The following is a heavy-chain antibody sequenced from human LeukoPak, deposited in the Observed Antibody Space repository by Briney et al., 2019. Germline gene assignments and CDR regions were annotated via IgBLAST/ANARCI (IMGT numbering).Heavy chain of an antibody. CDR1: GFAFSSSW. CDR2: INSDGTYT. Sequence: PGGSLRLSCAASGFAFSSSWTLWVRQAPGKGLVWVSRINSDGTYTNYADSVKGRFTISRDNAKNTLYLQMNSLRAEDTAVYYCARDLSHTFDYWGQGTLVTVSS. V-gene: IGHV3-74*01. J-gene: IGHJ4*02. CDR3: ARDLSHTFDY.